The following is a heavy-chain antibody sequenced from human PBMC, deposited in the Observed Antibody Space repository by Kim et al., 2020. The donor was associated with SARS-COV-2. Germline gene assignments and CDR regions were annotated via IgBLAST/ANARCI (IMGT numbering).Heavy chain of an antibody. V-gene: IGHV4-31*02. CDR2: T. J-gene: IGHJ3*02. Sequence: TYYNPSLKSRVTISVDTSKNRFSLKLSSVTAADTAVYYCARMMYSDAFDIWGQGTMVTVSS. CDR3: ARMMYSDAFDI. D-gene: IGHD2-8*01.